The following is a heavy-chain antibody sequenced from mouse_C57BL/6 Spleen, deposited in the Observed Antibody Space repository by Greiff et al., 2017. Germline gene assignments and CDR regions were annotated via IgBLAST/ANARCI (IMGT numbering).Heavy chain of an antibody. V-gene: IGHV5-4*01. CDR3: AREGEYYRNFDY. CDR1: GFTFSSYA. J-gene: IGHJ2*01. Sequence: EVQLVESGGGLVKPGGSLKLSCAASGFTFSSYAMSWVRQTPEKRLEWVATISDGGSYTYYPDNVKGRFTISRDNAKNNLYLQMSHLKSEDTAMCYCAREGEYYRNFDYWGQGTTLAVSS. CDR2: ISDGGSYT. D-gene: IGHD1-1*01.